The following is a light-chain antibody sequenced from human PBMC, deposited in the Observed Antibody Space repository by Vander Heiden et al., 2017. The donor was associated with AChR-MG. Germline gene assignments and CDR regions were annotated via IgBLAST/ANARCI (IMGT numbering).Light chain of an antibody. CDR2: EVS. CDR1: SSDVGGYDY. CDR3: SSYTSSTTVV. Sequence: QSALTQPASVSGSPGQSITIPCTGTSSDVGGYDYVSWYQQHPGKAPKLIIYEVSNRPSGVSNRISGSKSGNTASLTISGLQAEDEADYYCSSYTSSTTVVFGGGTKLTVL. J-gene: IGLJ2*01. V-gene: IGLV2-14*01.